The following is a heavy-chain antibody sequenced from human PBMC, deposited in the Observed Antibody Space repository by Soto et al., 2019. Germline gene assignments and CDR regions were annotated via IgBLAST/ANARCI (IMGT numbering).Heavy chain of an antibody. D-gene: IGHD6-19*01. V-gene: IGHV3-21*01. CDR3: AREREYSSGWYAVGYFDY. CDR2: ISSSSSYI. Sequence: EVQLVESGGGLVKPGGSLRLSCAASGFTFSSYSMNWVRQAPGKGLEWVSSISSSSSYIYYADSVKGRFTISRDNAKNSLYRQMNSLSAEDTAVYYCAREREYSSGWYAVGYFDYWGQGTLVTVSS. J-gene: IGHJ4*02. CDR1: GFTFSSYS.